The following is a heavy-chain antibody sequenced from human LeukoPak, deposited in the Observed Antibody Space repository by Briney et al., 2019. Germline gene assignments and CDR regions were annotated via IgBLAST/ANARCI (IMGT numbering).Heavy chain of an antibody. Sequence: GGSLRLSCSASGFPFSTLGMHWVRQAPGKGLEHVSTIGSDGDGTYYADSVKDRFIISRGNSKNAVYLQMSSLRPEDTAVYYCVSPVFINFWGQGTLVTVSS. J-gene: IGHJ4*01. CDR2: IGSDGDGT. CDR3: VSPVFINF. CDR1: GFPFSTLG. D-gene: IGHD1-14*01. V-gene: IGHV3-64D*06.